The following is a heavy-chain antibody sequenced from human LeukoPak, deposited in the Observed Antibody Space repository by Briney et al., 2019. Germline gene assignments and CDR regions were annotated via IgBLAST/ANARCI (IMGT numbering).Heavy chain of an antibody. CDR2: IYYSVST. V-gene: IGHV4-59*11. Sequence: SETLSLTCTVSGGSISSHYWSWIRQPPGKGLEWIGYIYYSVSTNYNPSLKSRVTISVDTSKNQFSLKLSSVTAADTAVYYCARVGYDFWSGWYYFDYWGQGTLVTVSS. CDR1: GGSISSHY. D-gene: IGHD3-3*01. J-gene: IGHJ4*02. CDR3: ARVGYDFWSGWYYFDY.